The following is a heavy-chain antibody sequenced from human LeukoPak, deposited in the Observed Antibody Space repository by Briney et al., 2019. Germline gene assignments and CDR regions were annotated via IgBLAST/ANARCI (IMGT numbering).Heavy chain of an antibody. CDR3: ARDSDGDTGTFDY. V-gene: IGHV1-69*05. J-gene: IGHJ4*02. CDR1: GGTFSSYA. CDR2: IIPIVGTA. Sequence: ASVNVSCKASGGTFSSYAISWVRQAPGQGLEWMGGIIPIVGTANYAQKFQGRVTITTDESTSTAYMELSSLRSEDTAVYYCARDSDGDTGTFDYWGQGTLVTVSS. D-gene: IGHD1-1*01.